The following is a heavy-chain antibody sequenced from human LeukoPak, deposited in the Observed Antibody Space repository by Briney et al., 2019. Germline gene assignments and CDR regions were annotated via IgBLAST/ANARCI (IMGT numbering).Heavy chain of an antibody. CDR1: GYTFTGYY. V-gene: IGHV1-2*02. CDR2: INPYSGDT. D-gene: IGHD3-9*01. J-gene: IGHJ4*02. CDR3: ARGASYVILTGYSYFDY. Sequence: ASVKVSCKASGYTFTGYYIHWVRQAPGPGLEWMGWINPYSGDTNYAQKFQGRVTMTRDTSISTAYMELSSLRSDDTAVYYCARGASYVILTGYSYFDYWGQGTLVTVSS.